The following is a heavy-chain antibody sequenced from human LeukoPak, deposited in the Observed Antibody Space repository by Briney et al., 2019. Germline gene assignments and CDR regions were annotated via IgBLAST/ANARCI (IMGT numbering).Heavy chain of an antibody. Sequence: GGSLGLSCAASAFTFSSYAMSWVRQAPGKGLEWVSSISSSSGYIYYADSVKGRFTISRDDAKNSLFLQMNSLRAEDTAVYYCARGPYYYGLYYFDYWGQGTLVTVSS. CDR1: AFTFSSYA. J-gene: IGHJ4*02. V-gene: IGHV3-21*01. CDR3: ARGPYYYGLYYFDY. D-gene: IGHD3-10*01. CDR2: ISSSSGYI.